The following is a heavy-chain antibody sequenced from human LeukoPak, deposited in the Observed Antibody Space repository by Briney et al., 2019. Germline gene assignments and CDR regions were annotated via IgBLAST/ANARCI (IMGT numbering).Heavy chain of an antibody. J-gene: IGHJ6*02. Sequence: PGGSLRLSCAASGFTFSSYAMSWIRQAPGKGLEWVSGISGSGGRTYYADSVKGRFTISRDNSKNTLYLQMNSLRAEDTAVYYCAKVGSYGSGIWQSYYGMDVWGQGTTVIVSS. D-gene: IGHD3-10*01. CDR2: ISGSGGRT. CDR3: AKVGSYGSGIWQSYYGMDV. V-gene: IGHV3-23*01. CDR1: GFTFSSYA.